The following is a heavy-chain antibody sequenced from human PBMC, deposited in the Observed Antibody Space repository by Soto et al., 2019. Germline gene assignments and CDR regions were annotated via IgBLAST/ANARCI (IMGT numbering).Heavy chain of an antibody. CDR3: ARGALVAVAGSSPFDP. CDR2: IYYSGST. Sequence: TLSLTCTVSGGSISSGGYYWSWIRQHPGKGLEWIGYIYYSGSTYYNPSLKSRVTISVDTSKNQFSLKLSSVTAADTAVYYCARGALVAVAGSSPFDPWGQGTLVTVSS. D-gene: IGHD6-19*01. J-gene: IGHJ5*02. CDR1: GGSISSGGYY. V-gene: IGHV4-31*03.